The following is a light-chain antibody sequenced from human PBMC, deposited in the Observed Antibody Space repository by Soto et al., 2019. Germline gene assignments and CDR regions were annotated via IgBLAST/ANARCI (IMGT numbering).Light chain of an antibody. J-gene: IGKJ1*01. CDR3: QQYYSSPLT. Sequence: SLVEPVGGRATINCKSSQSVLSSANNMNFLAWYQQKPRQPPKLLINWASTRASGVPDRFSGGGSGTDFTLTIVNLQAEDVAVYYCQQYYSSPLTFGQGTRWIS. CDR2: WAS. CDR1: QSVLSSANNMNF. V-gene: IGKV4-1*01.